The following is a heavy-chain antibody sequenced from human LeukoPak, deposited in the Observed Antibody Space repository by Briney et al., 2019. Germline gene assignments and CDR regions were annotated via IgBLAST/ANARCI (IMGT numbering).Heavy chain of an antibody. D-gene: IGHD6-13*01. Sequence: AETLSLTCTVSGGSISSDYWSWIRQPPGKGLEWIGYIYYSGSTNYNPSLKSRVTISVDTSKNQFSLKLSSVTAADTAVYYCASWAAAAGTDRFVDYWGQGTLVTVSS. V-gene: IGHV4-59*01. CDR2: IYYSGST. J-gene: IGHJ4*02. CDR1: GGSISSDY. CDR3: ASWAAAAGTDRFVDY.